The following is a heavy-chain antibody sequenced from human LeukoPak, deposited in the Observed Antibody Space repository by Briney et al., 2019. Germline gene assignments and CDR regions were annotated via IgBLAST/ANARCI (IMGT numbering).Heavy chain of an antibody. CDR1: GFTFSSYS. CDR2: ISSSSSTI. J-gene: IGHJ6*03. Sequence: GGSLRLSCAASGFTFSSYSLNWVRQAPGKGLKGVSYISSSSSTIYYADSVKGRFTISRDNAKNSLYLQMNSLRAEDTAVYYCARGGVRWLMAHYYYYYYMDVWGKGTTVTVSS. D-gene: IGHD4-17*01. CDR3: ARGGVRWLMAHYYYYYYMDV. V-gene: IGHV3-48*01.